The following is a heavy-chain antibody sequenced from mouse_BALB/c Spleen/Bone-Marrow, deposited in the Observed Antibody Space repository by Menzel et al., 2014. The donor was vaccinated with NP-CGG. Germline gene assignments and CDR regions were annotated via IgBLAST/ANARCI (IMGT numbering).Heavy chain of an antibody. Sequence: VQLQQTGPEVVKPGASVKISCKTSGYTFTEYTMHWVKQSHGKSLEWVGGINPNNGGTTYNQKFKGKATLTVDKSSSTAYMELRSLTSEDSAVYYCARSYGYERSWFAYWGQGTLVTVSA. CDR2: INPNNGGT. CDR3: ARSYGYERSWFAY. J-gene: IGHJ3*01. CDR1: GYTFTEYT. D-gene: IGHD2-2*01. V-gene: IGHV1-18*01.